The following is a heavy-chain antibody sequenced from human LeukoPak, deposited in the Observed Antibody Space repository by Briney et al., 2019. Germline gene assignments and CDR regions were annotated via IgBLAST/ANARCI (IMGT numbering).Heavy chain of an antibody. Sequence: GGSLRLSSAVSGFTFDDYAMHWVRHVPGKGLEWASGISWNSDTIDLADSVKGRFTISRDNSKNTLYLQMNSLRAEDTAVYYCAKGRRLSILVAFDIWGQGTMVTVSS. V-gene: IGHV3-9*01. CDR2: ISWNSDTI. D-gene: IGHD3-9*01. CDR3: AKGRRLSILVAFDI. J-gene: IGHJ3*02. CDR1: GFTFDDYA.